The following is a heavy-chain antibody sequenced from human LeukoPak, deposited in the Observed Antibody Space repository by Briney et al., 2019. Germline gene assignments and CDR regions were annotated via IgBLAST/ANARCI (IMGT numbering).Heavy chain of an antibody. CDR3: ARAGYSSGWYRGKYYYYGMDV. CDR2: IYYSGST. CDR1: GGSISSYY. V-gene: IGHV4-59*01. Sequence: SETLSLTCTVSGGSISSYYWSWIRQPPGKGLEWFGYIYYSGSTNYNPSLKSRVTISVDTSKNQFSLKLSSVTAADTAVYYCARAGYSSGWYRGKYYYYGMDVWGQGTTVTVSS. D-gene: IGHD6-19*01. J-gene: IGHJ6*02.